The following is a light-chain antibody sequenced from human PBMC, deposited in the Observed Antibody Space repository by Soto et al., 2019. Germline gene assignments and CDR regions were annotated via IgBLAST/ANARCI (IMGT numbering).Light chain of an antibody. CDR1: QTISSW. CDR3: QHYNNLWT. V-gene: IGKV1-5*03. CDR2: KAS. J-gene: IGKJ1*01. Sequence: DIQMTQSPSTLSGSVGDRVTITCRASQTISSWLAWYQQKPGKAPKLLIYKASTLKSGVPSRFSGSGSGTEFTLTISSLQPDDFATYYCQHYNNLWTFGRGTKVDIK.